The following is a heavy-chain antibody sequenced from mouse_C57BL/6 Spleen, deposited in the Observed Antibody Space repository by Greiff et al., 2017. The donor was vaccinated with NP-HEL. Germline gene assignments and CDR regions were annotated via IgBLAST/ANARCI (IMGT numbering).Heavy chain of an antibody. Sequence: EVKLVESGGGLVKPGGSLKLSCAASGFTFSDYGMHWVRQAPEKGLEWVAYISSGSSTIYYADTVKGRFTISRDNAKNTLFLQMTSLRSEDTAMYYCARNLVTKPYWYFDVWGTGTTVTVSS. D-gene: IGHD2-2*01. V-gene: IGHV5-17*01. J-gene: IGHJ1*03. CDR1: GFTFSDYG. CDR2: ISSGSSTI. CDR3: ARNLVTKPYWYFDV.